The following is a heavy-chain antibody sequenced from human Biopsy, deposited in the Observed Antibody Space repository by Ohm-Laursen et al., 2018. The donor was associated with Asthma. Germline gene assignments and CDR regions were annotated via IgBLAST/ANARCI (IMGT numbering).Heavy chain of an antibody. CDR1: GGTFSNYA. CDR2: IIPMFGTT. J-gene: IGHJ6*02. CDR3: ASPTYCSGSSCINNYYYALDV. Sequence: SVKVSCRASGGTFSNYAISWVRRAPGQGLEWMGGIIPMFGTTNYAQKFQGRVTITADESTSTAYMELSSLRSDDTAVYYCASPTYCSGSSCINNYYYALDVWGQGTTVTVTS. D-gene: IGHD2-15*01. V-gene: IGHV1-69*13.